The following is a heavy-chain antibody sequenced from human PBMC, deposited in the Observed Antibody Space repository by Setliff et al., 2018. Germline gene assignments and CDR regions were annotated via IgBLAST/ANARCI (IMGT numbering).Heavy chain of an antibody. J-gene: IGHJ5*02. D-gene: IGHD2-15*01. CDR3: ARSPAVLGIVYLDP. CDR2: IIPMFGTP. V-gene: IGHV1-69*05. CDR1: GDSFNNYA. Sequence: GASVKVSCKASGDSFNNYAISWVRQAPGQGLEWMGGIIPMFGTPAYAQKLQDRVTITTDESTSTAYMEPDSLRSEDTAVYYCARSPAVLGIVYLDPWGQGTLVTVSS.